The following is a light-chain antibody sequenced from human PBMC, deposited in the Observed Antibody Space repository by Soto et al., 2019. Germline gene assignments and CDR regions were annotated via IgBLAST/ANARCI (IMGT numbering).Light chain of an antibody. J-gene: IGLJ1*01. CDR3: CSYASSNTYV. CDR2: EVS. V-gene: IGLV2-23*02. Sequence: AALTQPASVTGSLGLAIAISCNGTSSDVGLYYLVSWYQQHPGKAPKLIIYEVSERPSGVSNRFSGSKSGNTASLTISGLQAEDEADYYCCSYASSNTYVFGTGTKVTVL. CDR1: SSDVGLYYL.